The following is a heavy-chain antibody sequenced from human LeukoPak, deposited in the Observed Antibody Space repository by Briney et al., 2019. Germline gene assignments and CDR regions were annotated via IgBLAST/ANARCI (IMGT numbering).Heavy chain of an antibody. D-gene: IGHD3-16*02. CDR1: GGSFSGYY. J-gene: IGHJ3*02. CDR2: INHSGST. Sequence: SETLSLTCAVYGGSFSGYYWSWIRQPPGKGLEWIGEINHSGSTYYNPSLKSRVTISVDTSKNQFSLKLSSVTAADTAVYYCARHNTAAYDYVWGSYLNAFDIWGQGTMVTVSS. V-gene: IGHV4-34*01. CDR3: ARHNTAAYDYVWGSYLNAFDI.